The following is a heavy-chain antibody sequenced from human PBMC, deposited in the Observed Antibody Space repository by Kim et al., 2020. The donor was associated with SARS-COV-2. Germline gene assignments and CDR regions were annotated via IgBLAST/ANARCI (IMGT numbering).Heavy chain of an antibody. V-gene: IGHV4-59*01. CDR1: GGSISSYY. Sequence: SETLSLTCTVSGGSISSYYWSWIRQPPGKGLEWIGYIYYSGSTNYNPSLKSRVTISVDTSKNQFSLKLSSVTAADTAVYYCARTPDRRIGNWFDPWGQGTLVTVSS. CDR3: ARTPDRRIGNWFDP. J-gene: IGHJ5*02. D-gene: IGHD2-15*01. CDR2: IYYSGST.